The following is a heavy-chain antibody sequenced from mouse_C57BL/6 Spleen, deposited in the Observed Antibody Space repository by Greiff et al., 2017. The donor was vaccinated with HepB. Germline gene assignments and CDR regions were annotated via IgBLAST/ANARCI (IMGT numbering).Heavy chain of an antibody. D-gene: IGHD2-4*01. J-gene: IGHJ4*01. CDR2: ISYDGSN. V-gene: IGHV3-6*01. CDR1: GYSITSGYY. Sequence: EVKLQESGPGLVKPSQSLSLTCSVTGYSITSGYYWNWIRQFPGNKLEWMGYISYDGSNNYNPSLKNRISITRDTSKNQFFLKLNSVTTEDTATYYCARGGDYGLMDYWGQGTSVTVSS. CDR3: ARGGDYGLMDY.